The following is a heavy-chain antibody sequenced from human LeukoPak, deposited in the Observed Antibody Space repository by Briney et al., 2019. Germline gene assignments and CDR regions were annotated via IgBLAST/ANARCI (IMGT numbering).Heavy chain of an antibody. CDR3: ARDRGSSWSLVDWFDP. V-gene: IGHV3-21*01. CDR2: ISSSSSYI. CDR1: GFTFSSYS. Sequence: PGGSLRLSCAASGFTFSSYSMNWVRQAPGKGLEWVSSISSSSSYIYYADSVKGRFTISRDNAKNSLYLQMNSLRAEDTAVYYCARDRGSSWSLVDWFDPWGQGTLVTVSS. J-gene: IGHJ5*02. D-gene: IGHD6-13*01.